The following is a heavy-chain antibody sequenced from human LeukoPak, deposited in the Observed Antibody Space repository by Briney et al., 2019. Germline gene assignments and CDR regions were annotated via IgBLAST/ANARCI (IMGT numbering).Heavy chain of an antibody. CDR3: AREPPKNYDSSGYSN. CDR1: GYTFTSYD. D-gene: IGHD3-22*01. V-gene: IGHV1-46*01. J-gene: IGHJ4*02. CDR2: INPSGGST. Sequence: GASVKVSCKASGYTFTSYDMHWVRQAPGQGLEWMGIINPSGGSTSYAQKFQGRVTITRDMSTSTVYMELSSLRSEDTAVYYCAREPPKNYDSSGYSNWGQGTLVTVSS.